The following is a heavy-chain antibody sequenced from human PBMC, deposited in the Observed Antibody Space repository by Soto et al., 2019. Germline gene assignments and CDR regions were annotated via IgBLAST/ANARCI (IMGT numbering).Heavy chain of an antibody. V-gene: IGHV4-4*02. Sequence: QVQLQESGPGLVKPSGTLSLTCAVSSGSIDTTNWWSWVRQPPGKGLEWIGEIFHSGNTYYNPSRASRVTISGDTSKNQFSRNLRSVTAADTAVYYCARRTWGMDVWGQGTTVTVSS. CDR1: SGSIDTTNW. CDR2: IFHSGNT. D-gene: IGHD2-8*01. CDR3: ARRTWGMDV. J-gene: IGHJ6*02.